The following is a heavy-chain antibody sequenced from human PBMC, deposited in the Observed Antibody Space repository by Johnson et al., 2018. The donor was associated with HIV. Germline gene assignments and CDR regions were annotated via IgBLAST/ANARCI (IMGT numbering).Heavy chain of an antibody. V-gene: IGHV3-15*01. CDR3: ARGYSYGFILS. D-gene: IGHD5-18*01. J-gene: IGHJ3*01. CDR2: IKSKTDGGTT. Sequence: VQLVESGGGLVQPGGSLRLSCGPSGFTVTNAWMNWVRQAPGKGLEWVGRIKSKTDGGTTDYAAPVKGRFTISRDDSKNTLYLQMNSLRAEDTAVYYCARGYSYGFILSWGQGTMVSVSS. CDR1: GFTVTNAW.